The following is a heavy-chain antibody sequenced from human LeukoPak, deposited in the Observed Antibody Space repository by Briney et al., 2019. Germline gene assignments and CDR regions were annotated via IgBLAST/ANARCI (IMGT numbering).Heavy chain of an antibody. CDR2: IYYSGST. D-gene: IGHD2-15*01. CDR1: GVSISSNY. Sequence: SETLSLTCSVSGVSISSNYYNWTRQPPGKGLEWIGYIYYSGSTNYNPSLRSRVIISIDTSKNQFSLKLSSVTAADTAVYYCAREYCSGGNCPIDYWGQGTLVTVSS. J-gene: IGHJ4*02. CDR3: AREYCSGGNCPIDY. V-gene: IGHV4-59*01.